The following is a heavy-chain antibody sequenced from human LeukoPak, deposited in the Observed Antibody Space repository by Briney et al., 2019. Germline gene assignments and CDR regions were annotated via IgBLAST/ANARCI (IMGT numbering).Heavy chain of an antibody. V-gene: IGHV4-4*02. D-gene: IGHD3-22*01. CDR3: ARDRRDDYYDSSGYYLGAFDI. CDR2: ISHRGST. Sequence: SGTLSLTCTVSGDSISSHGWWWCWVRQPPGKGLEWIGEISHRGSTSYNPSLKSRVTIAADMSKNQFSLKLSSVTAADTAVYYCARDRRDDYYDSSGYYLGAFDIWGQGTMVTVSS. J-gene: IGHJ3*02. CDR1: GDSISSHGWW.